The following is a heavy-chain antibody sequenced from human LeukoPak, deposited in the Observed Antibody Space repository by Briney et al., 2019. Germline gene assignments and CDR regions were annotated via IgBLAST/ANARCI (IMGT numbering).Heavy chain of an antibody. CDR3: ARGDYAVNWFDP. CDR1: GGTFSSYA. V-gene: IGHV1-8*02. Sequence: ASVKVSCKASGGTFSSYAISWVRQAPGQGLEWMGWMNPNSGNTGYAQKFQGRVTMTRNTSISTAYMELSSLRSEDTAVYYCARGDYAVNWFDPWGQGTLVTVSS. J-gene: IGHJ5*02. D-gene: IGHD4-17*01. CDR2: MNPNSGNT.